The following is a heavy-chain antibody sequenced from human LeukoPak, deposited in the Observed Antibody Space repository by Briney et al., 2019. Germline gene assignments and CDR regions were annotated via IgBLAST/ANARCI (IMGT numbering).Heavy chain of an antibody. J-gene: IGHJ4*02. CDR3: AKDVAPYCSGGNCYNDY. Sequence: GRSLRLSCAASGFTFSTYGMHWVRQAPGKGLEWEAVISYDGSNKYYADSVKGRFTISRDNSKNTLYLQMNSLRAEDTAVYYCAKDVAPYCSGGNCYNDYWGQGTLVTVSS. V-gene: IGHV3-30*18. CDR1: GFTFSTYG. D-gene: IGHD2-15*01. CDR2: ISYDGSNK.